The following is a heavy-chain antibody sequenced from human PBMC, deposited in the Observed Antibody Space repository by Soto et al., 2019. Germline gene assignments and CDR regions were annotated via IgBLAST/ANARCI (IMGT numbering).Heavy chain of an antibody. Sequence: PGGSLRLSCAASGFTCSSYGMHWVRQAPGKGLEWVAVISYDGSNKYYADSVKGRFTISRDNSKNTLYLQMNSLRAEDTAVYYCAKEGGPTYYDFWSGYYITGAPYYYYYYMDVWGKGTTVTVSS. D-gene: IGHD3-3*01. J-gene: IGHJ6*03. CDR2: ISYDGSNK. CDR1: GFTCSSYG. V-gene: IGHV3-30*18. CDR3: AKEGGPTYYDFWSGYYITGAPYYYYYYMDV.